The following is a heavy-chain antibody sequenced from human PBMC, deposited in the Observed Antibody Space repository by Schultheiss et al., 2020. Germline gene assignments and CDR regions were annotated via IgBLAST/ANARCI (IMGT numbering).Heavy chain of an antibody. CDR3: ASLLGGGDGYNHDY. D-gene: IGHD5-24*01. V-gene: IGHV4-59*01. CDR1: GGSISSYY. CDR2: IYYSGST. Sequence: LSLTCTVSGGSISSYYWSWIRQPPGKGLEWIGYIYYSGSTNYNPSLKSRVTISVDTSKNQFSLKLSSVTAADTAVYYCASLLGGGDGYNHDYWGQGTLVTVSS. J-gene: IGHJ4*02.